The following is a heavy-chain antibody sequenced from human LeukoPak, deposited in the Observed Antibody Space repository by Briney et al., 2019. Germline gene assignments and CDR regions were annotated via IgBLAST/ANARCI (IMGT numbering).Heavy chain of an antibody. CDR2: VYSGGNT. V-gene: IGHV3-66*01. Sequence: GGSLRLSCTASGFTVSSDYMSWVRQAPGKGLEWVSVVYSGGNTYYADSVKGRFTISRDNSKNTLYLQMNSLRAEDTAVYYCARGPPGGGFDYWGQGTLVTVSS. CDR3: ARGPPGGGFDY. J-gene: IGHJ4*02. D-gene: IGHD3-16*01. CDR1: GFTVSSDY.